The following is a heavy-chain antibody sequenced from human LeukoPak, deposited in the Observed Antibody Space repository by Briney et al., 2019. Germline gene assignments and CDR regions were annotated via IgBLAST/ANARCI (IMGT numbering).Heavy chain of an antibody. V-gene: IGHV3-33*01. J-gene: IGHJ3*02. D-gene: IGHD6-19*01. CDR3: ARDSPSSRGWYDALDT. CDR2: IWYDGSNK. CDR1: GFTFSSYG. Sequence: PGGSLRLSCASSGFTFSSYGMHLVRQAPGKGLEWVAVIWYDGSNKYYADSVKGRFTISRDNSKNTLYLQMNSLRAEDTAVYSCARDSPSSRGWYDALDTSGPGTTGTPSS.